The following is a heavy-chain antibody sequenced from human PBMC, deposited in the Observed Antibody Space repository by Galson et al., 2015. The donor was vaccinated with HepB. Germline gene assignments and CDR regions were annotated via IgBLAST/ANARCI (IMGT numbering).Heavy chain of an antibody. D-gene: IGHD2-2*01. CDR1: GFTFSSSA. CDR2: ISYDGSNK. Sequence: SLRLSCAASGFTFSSSAMHWVRQAPGKGLEWVAVISYDGSNKYSADSVKGRFTISRDISKNTLYLQMNSLRPEDTAVYYCARHFSSFLIPHFCGQGVLVTVS. V-gene: IGHV3-30-3*01. CDR3: ARHFSSFLIPHF. J-gene: IGHJ4*02.